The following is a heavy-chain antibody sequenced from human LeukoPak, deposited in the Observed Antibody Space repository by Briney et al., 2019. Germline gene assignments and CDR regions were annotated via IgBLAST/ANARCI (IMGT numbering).Heavy chain of an antibody. CDR3: ARDRYYGSGSYFWFDP. Sequence: SETLSLTCTVSGGSISSYYWSWIRQPPGKGLEWIGYIYYSGSTNYNPSLKSRVTISVDTSKNQFSMKLSSVTAADTAVYYCARDRYYGSGSYFWFDPWGQGTLVTVSS. CDR1: GGSISSYY. CDR2: IYYSGST. J-gene: IGHJ5*02. V-gene: IGHV4-59*12. D-gene: IGHD3-10*01.